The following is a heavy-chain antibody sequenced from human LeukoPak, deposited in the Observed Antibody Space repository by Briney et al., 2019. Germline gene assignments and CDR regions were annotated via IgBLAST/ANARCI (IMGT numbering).Heavy chain of an antibody. CDR1: GGSISSGGYS. V-gene: IGHV4-30-2*01. D-gene: IGHD3-10*01. CDR3: ARSFRGFGELSD. Sequence: KTSETLSLTCAVSGGSISSGGYSWSWIRQPPGKGLEWIGYIYHSGSTYYNPSLKSRVTISVDRSKNQFSLKLSSVTAADTAVYYCARSFRGFGELSDWGQGTLVTVSS. J-gene: IGHJ4*02. CDR2: IYHSGST.